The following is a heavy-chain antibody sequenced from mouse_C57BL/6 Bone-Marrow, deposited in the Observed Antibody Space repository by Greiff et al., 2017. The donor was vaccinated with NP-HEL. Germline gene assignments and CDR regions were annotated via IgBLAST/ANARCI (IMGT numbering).Heavy chain of an antibody. CDR2: ISSGSGTT. V-gene: IGHV5-17*01. CDR1: EFTFRDYG. D-gene: IGHD1-1*01. Sequence: EVKLVESGGGLVKPGGSLKLSCAASEFTFRDYGMHWVRQAPEKGLEWVASISSGSGTTYYADTVKGRFTISRDNAKNTLFLQMPSLRSEDTGMYDCAMRAYYYDGSSYWYFDDWGTGTTVTVSS. CDR3: AMRAYYYDGSSYWYFDD. J-gene: IGHJ1*03.